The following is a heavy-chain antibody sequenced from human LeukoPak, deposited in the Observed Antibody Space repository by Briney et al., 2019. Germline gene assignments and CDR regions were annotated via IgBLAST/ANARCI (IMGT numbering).Heavy chain of an antibody. CDR1: GFTFSSYD. CDR3: ARDPWRTMIVAKKGTDYYYGMDV. D-gene: IGHD3-22*01. V-gene: IGHV3-48*02. Sequence: GGSLRLSCAASGFTFSSYDMNWVRQAPGKGLEWVSYISTISSTKYYADSVKGRFTISRDNAKNSLYLQMNSLRDEDTAVYYCARDPWRTMIVAKKGTDYYYGMDVWGQGTTVTVSS. J-gene: IGHJ6*02. CDR2: ISTISSTK.